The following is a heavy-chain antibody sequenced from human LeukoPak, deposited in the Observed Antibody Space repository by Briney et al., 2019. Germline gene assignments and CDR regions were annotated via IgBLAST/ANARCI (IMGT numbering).Heavy chain of an antibody. CDR1: GFTFSSYW. J-gene: IGHJ6*02. Sequence: PGGSLRLSCAASGFTFSSYWMSWVRQAPGKGLEWVANIKQDGSEKYYVDSVKGRFTTSRDNAKNSLYLQMNSLRAEDTAVYYCARDRGGGSYYYYYGMDVWGQGTTVTVSS. CDR3: ARDRGGGSYYYYYGMDV. CDR2: IKQDGSEK. V-gene: IGHV3-7*01. D-gene: IGHD2-15*01.